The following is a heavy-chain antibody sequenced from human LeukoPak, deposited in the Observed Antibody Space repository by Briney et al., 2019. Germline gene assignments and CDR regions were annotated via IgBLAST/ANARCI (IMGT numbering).Heavy chain of an antibody. D-gene: IGHD1-7*01. V-gene: IGHV3-48*04. CDR3: ARVELAPYYYYMDV. CDR1: GFTFSSYS. Sequence: GGSLRLSCAASGFTFSSYSMNWVRQAPGKGLDWVSYISSSGSTIYYADSVKGRFTISRDNAKNSLYLRMNSLRAEDTAVYYCARVELAPYYYYMDVWGKGTTVTVSS. CDR2: ISSSGSTI. J-gene: IGHJ6*03.